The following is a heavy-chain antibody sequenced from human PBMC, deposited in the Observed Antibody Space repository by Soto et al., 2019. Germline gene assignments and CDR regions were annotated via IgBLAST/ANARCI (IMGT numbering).Heavy chain of an antibody. V-gene: IGHV3-21*01. Sequence: GGSLRLSCAASGFTFSSYSMNWVRQAPGKGLEWVSSISSSSSYIYYADSVKGRFTISRDNSKNTLYLQMNSLRAEDTAVYYCAKAYYYDSSGYYYPSWFDPWGQGTLVTVSS. D-gene: IGHD3-22*01. CDR2: ISSSSSYI. CDR3: AKAYYYDSSGYYYPSWFDP. J-gene: IGHJ5*02. CDR1: GFTFSSYS.